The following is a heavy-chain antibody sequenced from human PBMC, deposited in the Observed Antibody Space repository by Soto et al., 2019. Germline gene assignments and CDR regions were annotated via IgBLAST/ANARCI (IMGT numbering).Heavy chain of an antibody. CDR1: GFTFCSYA. D-gene: IGHD1-26*01. V-gene: IGHV3-23*01. J-gene: IGHJ5*02. Sequence: PGGSLRLSCAASGFTFCSYAMSWVRQAPGKGLEWVSAISGSGGSTYYADSVRGRFTISRDNSKNTLYLQMNSLRAEDTAVYYCAKDSEPMRATEFSWFDPWGQGTLVTVSS. CDR2: ISGSGGST. CDR3: AKDSEPMRATEFSWFDP.